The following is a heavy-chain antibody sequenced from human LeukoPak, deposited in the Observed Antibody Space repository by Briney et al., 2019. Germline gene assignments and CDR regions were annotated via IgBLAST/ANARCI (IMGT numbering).Heavy chain of an antibody. CDR2: INPSGGST. Sequence: ASVKVSCKASGYTFTSYYMHWVRQAPGQGLEWMGIINPSGGSTSYAQKFQGRVTMTRDTSISTAYMELSSLTSGDTAVYYCARGILGSYNWFDPWGQGSLVTVSS. D-gene: IGHD2-8*02. J-gene: IGHJ5*02. CDR3: ARGILGSYNWFDP. V-gene: IGHV1-46*01. CDR1: GYTFTSYY.